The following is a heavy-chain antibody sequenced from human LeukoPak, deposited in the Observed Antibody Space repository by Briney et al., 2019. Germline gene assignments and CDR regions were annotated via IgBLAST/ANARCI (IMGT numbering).Heavy chain of an antibody. CDR1: GGSFSGYY. D-gene: IGHD3-10*01. CDR2: INHSGST. J-gene: IGHJ5*02. CDR3: ARGRGGFDP. Sequence: SQTLSLTCAVYGGSFSGYYWSWIRQPPGKGLEWIGEINHSGSTNYNPSLKSRVTISVDTPKNQFSLKLSSVTAADTAVYYCARGRGGFDPWGQGTLVTVSS. V-gene: IGHV4-34*01.